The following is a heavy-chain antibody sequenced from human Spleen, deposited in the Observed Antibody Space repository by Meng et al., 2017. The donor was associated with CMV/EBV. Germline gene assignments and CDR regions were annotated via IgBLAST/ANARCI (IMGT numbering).Heavy chain of an antibody. CDR1: GFNVSSDYY. Sequence: SGFNVSSDYYMSWIRQAPGKGLEWVSYISSSGSTIYYADSVKGRFTISRDNAKNSLYLQMNSLRAEDTAVYYCARDEGRRSGGSHDYWGQGTLVTVSS. J-gene: IGHJ4*02. CDR2: ISSSGSTI. D-gene: IGHD2-15*01. CDR3: ARDEGRRSGGSHDY. V-gene: IGHV3-11*04.